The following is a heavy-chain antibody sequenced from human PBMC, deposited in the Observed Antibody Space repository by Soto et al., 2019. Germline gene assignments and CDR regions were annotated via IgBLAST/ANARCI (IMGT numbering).Heavy chain of an antibody. Sequence: QVQLVQSGAEVKKPGASVKVSCRAPGYTFTTYGISWVRQAPGQGLEGMGCISAYNSNTNYAQKLQGRVTMTTDSSTSKAYMELRSLRSDDTAVYYCARREYYGSGSLNYWGQGTLVTVSS. CDR2: ISAYNSNT. CDR3: ARREYYGSGSLNY. J-gene: IGHJ4*02. D-gene: IGHD3-10*01. V-gene: IGHV1-18*01. CDR1: GYTFTTYG.